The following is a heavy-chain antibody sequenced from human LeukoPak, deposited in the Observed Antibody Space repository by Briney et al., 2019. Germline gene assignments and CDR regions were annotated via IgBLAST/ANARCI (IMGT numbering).Heavy chain of an antibody. J-gene: IGHJ4*02. CDR2: ISSSSSYI. Sequence: GGSLRLSCAASGFTFSSYGMNWVRQAPGRGLEWVSFISSSSSYIYYADSVKGRFTISRDNAKNSLYLQMNSLRAEDTAVYYCARDLRSSGYYAFDYWGQGTLVTVSS. V-gene: IGHV3-21*01. CDR3: ARDLRSSGYYAFDY. D-gene: IGHD3-22*01. CDR1: GFTFSSYG.